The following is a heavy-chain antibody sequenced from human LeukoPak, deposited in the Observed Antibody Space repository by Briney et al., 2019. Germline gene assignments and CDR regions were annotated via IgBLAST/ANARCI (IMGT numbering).Heavy chain of an antibody. J-gene: IGHJ4*02. CDR3: ARRGIVIRAVIIIGFHKEAYYFDY. D-gene: IGHD3-10*01. Sequence: ASVKVSCKASGYTFTSYDINWVRQATGQGLEWMGWINPNSGNTGYAQKFQGRVTMTRNTSISTAYMELSSLRSEDTAVYYCARRGIVIRAVIIIGFHKEAYYFDYWGQGILVTVSS. CDR1: GYTFTSYD. CDR2: INPNSGNT. V-gene: IGHV1-8*01.